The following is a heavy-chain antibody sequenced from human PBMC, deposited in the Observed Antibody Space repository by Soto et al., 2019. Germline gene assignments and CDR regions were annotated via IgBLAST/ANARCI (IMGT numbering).Heavy chain of an antibody. CDR2: MNPNSGNT. D-gene: IGHD6-13*01. CDR3: AFPGGEGSSWYDGNDY. CDR1: GYTFTSYD. Sequence: ASVKVSCKASGYTFTSYDINWVRQATGQGLEWMGWMNPNSGNTGYAQKFQGRVTMTRNTSISTAYMELSSLRSEDTAVYYCAFPGGEGSSWYDGNDYWGQGTLVTVSS. J-gene: IGHJ4*02. V-gene: IGHV1-8*01.